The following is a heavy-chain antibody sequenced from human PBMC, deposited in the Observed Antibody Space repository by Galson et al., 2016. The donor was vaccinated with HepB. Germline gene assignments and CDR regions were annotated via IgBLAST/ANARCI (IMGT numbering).Heavy chain of an antibody. D-gene: IGHD2-2*01. CDR1: GFMFSGYW. J-gene: IGHJ5*02. CDR2: INKDGSGK. V-gene: IGHV3-7*03. CDR3: ASDIVVEPAA. Sequence: SLRLSCAASGFMFSGYWMNWVRQAPGKGLEWVATINKDGSGKYYVDSVKGRFTTSRDNTKNSLHLQMNSLRAEDTAVYYCASDIVVEPAAWGQGTLVTVPS.